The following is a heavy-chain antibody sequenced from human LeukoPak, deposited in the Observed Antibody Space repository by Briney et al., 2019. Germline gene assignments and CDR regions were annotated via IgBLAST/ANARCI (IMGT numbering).Heavy chain of an antibody. J-gene: IGHJ6*02. CDR2: FDPEDGET. D-gene: IGHD6-13*01. Sequence: ASVKVSCEVSGYTRTELSMHWVRQAPGKGLEWMGGFDPEDGETIYAQKFQGRVTMTEDTSTDTAYMELSSLRSEDTAVYYCATGRGIAAAGFYYGMDVWGQGTTVTVSS. CDR1: GYTRTELS. CDR3: ATGRGIAAAGFYYGMDV. V-gene: IGHV1-24*01.